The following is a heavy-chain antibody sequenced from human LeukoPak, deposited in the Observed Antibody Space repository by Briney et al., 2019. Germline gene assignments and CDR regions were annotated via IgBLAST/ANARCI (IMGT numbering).Heavy chain of an antibody. D-gene: IGHD6-6*01. CDR2: INPDSGGT. Sequence: ASVKASCKASGYTFTDYYIHWVRQAPGQGLEWIGRINPDSGGTNSAQKFQGRVTMTRDTSISTAYIELSSLRSDDTAVYYCARAKEQTIAARYFDYWGQGTLVTVSS. J-gene: IGHJ4*02. V-gene: IGHV1-2*06. CDR3: ARAKEQTIAARYFDY. CDR1: GYTFTDYY.